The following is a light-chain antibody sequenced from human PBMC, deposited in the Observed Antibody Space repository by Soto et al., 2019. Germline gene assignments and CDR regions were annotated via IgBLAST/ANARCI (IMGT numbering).Light chain of an antibody. CDR3: MQGTHSPIT. J-gene: IGKJ5*01. CDR1: QSLVHRDGIAY. Sequence: DVVMTQSPLSLPVTLGQPASISFRSNQSLVHRDGIAYFSWFQQRPGRSPRRLIYKVSNRDSGVPARFSGSGSGTDFALKISRVGAEDVGVYYCMQGTHSPITFGQGTRLEIK. V-gene: IGKV2-30*02. CDR2: KVS.